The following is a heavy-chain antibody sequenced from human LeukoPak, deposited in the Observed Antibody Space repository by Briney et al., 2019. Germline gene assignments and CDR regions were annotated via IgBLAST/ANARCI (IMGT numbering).Heavy chain of an antibody. CDR3: ARYPGYCTNGVCYWNQSFDY. V-gene: IGHV4-38-2*02. CDR1: GYSNSSGYY. CDR2: NNHSGST. Sequence: SETLSLTCTVSGYSNSSGYYWGWIRQPPGKGLEWIGSNNHSGSTFDNPSLKSRVTISVDTSKNQFSLKLRSVPAADTAVYYCARYPGYCTNGVCYWNQSFDYWGQGTLVTVSS. D-gene: IGHD2-8*01. J-gene: IGHJ4*02.